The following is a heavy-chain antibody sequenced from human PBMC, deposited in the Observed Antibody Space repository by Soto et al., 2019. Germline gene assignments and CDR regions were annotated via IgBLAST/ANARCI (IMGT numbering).Heavy chain of an antibody. D-gene: IGHD5-18*01. CDR1: GVSISSGDYY. CDR3: ARAAMVPNYYYYGMDV. V-gene: IGHV4-30-4*01. CDR2: IYYSGST. J-gene: IGHJ6*02. Sequence: SETLSLTRTVSGVSISSGDYYWSWIRQPPGKGLEWIGYIYYSGSTYHNPSLKSRVTISVDTSKNQFSLKLSSVTAADTAVYYCARAAMVPNYYYYGMDVWGQGTTVTVSS.